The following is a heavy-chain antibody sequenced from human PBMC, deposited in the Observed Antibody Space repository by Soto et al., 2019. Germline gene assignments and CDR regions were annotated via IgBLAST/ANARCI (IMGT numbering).Heavy chain of an antibody. J-gene: IGHJ4*02. CDR3: ARPQVNDHPGGYFDY. CDR2: IYHSGST. CDR1: GGSISSGGYS. Sequence: SETLSLTCAVSGGSISSGGYSWSWIRQPPGKGLEWIGYIYHSGSTYYNPSLKSRVTISVDRSKNQFSLKLSSVTAADTAVYYCARPQVNDHPGGYFDYWGQGTLVTVS. V-gene: IGHV4-30-2*01. D-gene: IGHD2-8*02.